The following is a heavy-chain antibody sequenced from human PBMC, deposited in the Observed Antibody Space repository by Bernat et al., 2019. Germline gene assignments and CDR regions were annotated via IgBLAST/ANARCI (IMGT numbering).Heavy chain of an antibody. J-gene: IGHJ4*02. CDR3: ARDPGGRLDFDY. CDR1: GFTFSTYD. Sequence: EVQLVESGGGSVQSGKSLTLSCAASGFTFSTYDMNWLRQAPGKGREWVSFITNAGDSTYYADSVKGRFIISRDNAENSLYLQMNNLRAEDTALYYCARDPGGRLDFDYWGQGVLVTVSS. V-gene: IGHV3-48*01. CDR2: ITNAGDST. D-gene: IGHD3-16*01.